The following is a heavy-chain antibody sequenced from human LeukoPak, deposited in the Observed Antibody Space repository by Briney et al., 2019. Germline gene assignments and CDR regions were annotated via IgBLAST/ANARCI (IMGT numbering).Heavy chain of an antibody. V-gene: IGHV3-48*01. J-gene: IGHJ4*02. CDR2: ISSSRSTI. Sequence: GGSLRLSCAASGFTFSSYSMNWVRQAPGKGLEWVSYISSSRSTIYYADSVKGRFTISRDNAKNSLYLQMNSLRAEDTAVYYCARGGDTVTTDLDYWGQGTLVTVSS. D-gene: IGHD4-17*01. CDR3: ARGGDTVTTDLDY. CDR1: GFTFSSYS.